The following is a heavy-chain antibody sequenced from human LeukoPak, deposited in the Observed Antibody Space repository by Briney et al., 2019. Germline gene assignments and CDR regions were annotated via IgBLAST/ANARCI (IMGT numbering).Heavy chain of an antibody. D-gene: IGHD3-10*01. V-gene: IGHV4-34*01. CDR2: INYSGIS. Sequence: SETLSLTCAVYGVSLNGYYWAWIRQPPGKGLDWIGEINYSGISTYNPSLKSRVAISVDTSKNQFSLTLNSVTATDTAVYYCAGSGFGFGEPIPFDYWAQGTLVTVSS. CDR3: AGSGFGFGEPIPFDY. J-gene: IGHJ4*02. CDR1: GVSLNGYY.